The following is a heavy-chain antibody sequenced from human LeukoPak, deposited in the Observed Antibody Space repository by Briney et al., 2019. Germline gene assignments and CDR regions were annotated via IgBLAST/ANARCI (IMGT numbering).Heavy chain of an antibody. CDR1: GFNFSSYA. V-gene: IGHV3-23*01. J-gene: IGHJ4*02. CDR2: ISGSGGST. Sequence: GGSLRLSCAASGFNFSSYAMSWVRQAPGKGLEWVSTISGSGGSTYYADSVKGRFTISRDNSKNTLYLQMNSLRAEDTAVDYCAKTAFRDGHNSALSYWGQGTLVTVSS. CDR3: AKTAFRDGHNSALSY. D-gene: IGHD5-24*01.